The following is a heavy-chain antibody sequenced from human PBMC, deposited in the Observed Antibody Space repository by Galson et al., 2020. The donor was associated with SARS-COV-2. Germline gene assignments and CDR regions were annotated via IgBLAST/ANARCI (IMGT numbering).Heavy chain of an antibody. CDR3: ARGRPASFDN. J-gene: IGHJ4*02. CDR1: GYTFTSYD. Sequence: ASVKVSCKASGYTFTSYDINWVRQATGQGLEWVGWMNPNSGNTGYAQKFQGRVTMTRDTAINTAYMELSSLRSEDTALYYCARGRPASFDNWGQGTLLTVSS. V-gene: IGHV1-8*01. CDR2: MNPNSGNT.